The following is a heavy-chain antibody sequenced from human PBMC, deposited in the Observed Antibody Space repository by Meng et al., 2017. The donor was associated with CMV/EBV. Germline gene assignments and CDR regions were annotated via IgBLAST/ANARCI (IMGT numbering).Heavy chain of an antibody. CDR2: ISYDGSNK. D-gene: IGHD2-2*01. Sequence: GGSLRLSCAASGFTFSSYAMHWVRQAPGKGLEWVAVISYDGSNKYYADSVKGRFTISRDNSKNTLYLQMNSLRAEDTAVYYCARDSVVVPAGGMDVWGQGTTVTVS. J-gene: IGHJ6*02. CDR3: ARDSVVVPAGGMDV. CDR1: GFTFSSYA. V-gene: IGHV3-30-3*01.